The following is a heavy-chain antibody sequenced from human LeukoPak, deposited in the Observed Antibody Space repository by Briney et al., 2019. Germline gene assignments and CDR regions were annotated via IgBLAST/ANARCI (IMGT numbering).Heavy chain of an antibody. CDR3: ARELVVLAATRRDWFDP. Sequence: ASVKVSCKASGYTFTSYGISWVRQAPGQGLEWMGWISAYNGNTNYAQKLQGRVTMTTDTSTSTAYMELRSLRSDDTAVYYCARELVVLAATRRDWFDPWGQGTLVTVSS. CDR2: ISAYNGNT. CDR1: GYTFTSYG. V-gene: IGHV1-18*01. D-gene: IGHD2-15*01. J-gene: IGHJ5*02.